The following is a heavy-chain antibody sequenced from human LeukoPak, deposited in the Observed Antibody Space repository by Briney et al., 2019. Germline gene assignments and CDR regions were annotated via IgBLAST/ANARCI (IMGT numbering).Heavy chain of an antibody. CDR2: ISYDGSNK. CDR1: GFTFNTYS. V-gene: IGHV3-30*18. CDR3: AKEMGSTPSDSSSWKESYYYYGMDV. Sequence: GGSLRLSCAASGFTFNTYSMNWVRQAPGKGLEWVAVISYDGSNKYYADSVKGRFTISRDNSKNTLYLQMNSLRAEDTAVYYCAKEMGSTPSDSSSWKESYYYYGMDVWGQGTTVTVSS. D-gene: IGHD6-13*01. J-gene: IGHJ6*02.